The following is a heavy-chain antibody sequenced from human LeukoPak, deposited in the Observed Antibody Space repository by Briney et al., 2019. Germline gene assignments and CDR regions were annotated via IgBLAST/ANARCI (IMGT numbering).Heavy chain of an antibody. Sequence: GGSLRLSCAASGFSLWTSGIHWVRHAPGKGLEWLSLTTHDGMYTNYADSAKGRFTISTDTSKNTVYLQMNSLRPEDTAVYYCTKGGGISANPLDPWGQGTLVIVSS. CDR3: TKGGGISANPLDP. V-gene: IGHV3-30*18. CDR2: TTHDGMYT. D-gene: IGHD4-23*01. J-gene: IGHJ5*02. CDR1: GFSLWTSG.